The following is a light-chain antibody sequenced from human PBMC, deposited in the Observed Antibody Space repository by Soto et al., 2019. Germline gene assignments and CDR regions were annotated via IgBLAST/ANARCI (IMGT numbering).Light chain of an antibody. CDR3: RSYKSSSTRV. CDR2: EVT. J-gene: IGLJ1*01. V-gene: IGLV2-14*01. CDR1: SSDVGGYNS. Sequence: QSGLTQPASVSGSPGQSITISCTGTSSDVGGYNSVSWYQQHPGKAPKLVIYEVTNRPSGISNRFSASKSGKTASLTISGLQAEDEDYYYCRSYKSSSTRVFGTGTKVTVL.